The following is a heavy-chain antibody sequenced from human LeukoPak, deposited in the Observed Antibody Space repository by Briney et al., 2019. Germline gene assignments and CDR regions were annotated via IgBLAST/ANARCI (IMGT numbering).Heavy chain of an antibody. CDR3: ASTTYYYGSGSYYSPTYTDY. CDR2: VYYTGST. Sequence: SETLSLTCTVSGGSISSYYWSWVRQPPGKGLEWIGFVYYTGSTNYSPSLKSRVTISVDTSKNQFSLKLSSVTAADTAVYYCASTTYYYGSGSYYSPTYTDYWGQGTLVTVSS. V-gene: IGHV4-59*08. D-gene: IGHD3-10*01. J-gene: IGHJ4*02. CDR1: GGSISSYY.